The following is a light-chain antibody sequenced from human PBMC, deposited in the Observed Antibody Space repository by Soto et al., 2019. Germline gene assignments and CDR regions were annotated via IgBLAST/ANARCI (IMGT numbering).Light chain of an antibody. CDR2: EAS. V-gene: IGLV2-14*01. Sequence: QSALTQPASVSGSPGQSITISCTGTSSDVGAYKFVSWFQQHPGKAPKLMIYEASYRPSGVSNRFSGSKSGNTASLTILGPRSEDEADYYCSSLTTNTTVVFGGGTQLTVL. CDR1: SSDVGAYKF. J-gene: IGLJ2*01. CDR3: SSLTTNTTVV.